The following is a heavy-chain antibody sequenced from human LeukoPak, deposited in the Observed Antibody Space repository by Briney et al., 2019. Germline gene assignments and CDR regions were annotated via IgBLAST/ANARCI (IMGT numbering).Heavy chain of an antibody. Sequence: PGGSLRLSCAASGFTFSSYAMSWVRQAPGKGLEWVSAISGSGGTTYYADSVKGRFTISRDNSKNTLYLQMNSLRAEDTAVYYCAKDYYYDSSGYYVVYWGQGTLVIVS. CDR3: AKDYYYDSSGYYVVY. J-gene: IGHJ4*02. V-gene: IGHV3-23*01. CDR2: ISGSGGTT. CDR1: GFTFSSYA. D-gene: IGHD3-22*01.